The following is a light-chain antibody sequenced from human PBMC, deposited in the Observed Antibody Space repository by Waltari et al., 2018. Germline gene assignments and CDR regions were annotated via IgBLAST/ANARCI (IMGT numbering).Light chain of an antibody. CDR2: GNS. Sequence: QSVLTQPPSVSGAPGQRVTISCPGSSSNIGAGYDLHWYQQLPGTAPKLLIYGNSNRPSGVPDRFSGSKSGTSASLAITGLQAEDEADYYCQSYDSSLSDVVFGGGTKLTVL. V-gene: IGLV1-40*01. CDR3: QSYDSSLSDVV. CDR1: SSNIGAGYD. J-gene: IGLJ2*01.